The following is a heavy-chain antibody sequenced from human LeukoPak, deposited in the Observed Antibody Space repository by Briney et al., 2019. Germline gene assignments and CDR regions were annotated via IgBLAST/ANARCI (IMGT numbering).Heavy chain of an antibody. CDR2: INHSGST. D-gene: IGHD4-23*01. V-gene: IGHV4-34*01. J-gene: IGHJ3*02. Sequence: KPSETLSLTCAVYGGSFSGYYWSWIRQPPGKGLEWIGEINHSGSTNYNPSLKSRVTISVDTSKNQFSLKLSSVTAADTAVYYCARLRRLRWPTPGAFDIWGQGTMVTVSS. CDR1: GGSFSGYY. CDR3: ARLRRLRWPTPGAFDI.